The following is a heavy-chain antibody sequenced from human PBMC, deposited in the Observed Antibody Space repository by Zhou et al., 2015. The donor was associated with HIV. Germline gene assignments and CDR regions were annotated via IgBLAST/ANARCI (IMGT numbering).Heavy chain of an antibody. J-gene: IGHJ4*02. CDR2: IIPILRIP. D-gene: IGHD3-16*01. CDR3: AGDSDVSGPIAFDH. V-gene: IGHV1-69*04. Sequence: LVQSGTEVTKPGSSVKVSCKASGGTFSGSDLSWVRQAPGQGLEWMGGIIPILRIPNYAETLQGRVTITADTSTNTVYMELSSLRSEDTAVYYCAGDSDVSGPIAFDHWGQGTLVTVSS. CDR1: GGTFSGSD.